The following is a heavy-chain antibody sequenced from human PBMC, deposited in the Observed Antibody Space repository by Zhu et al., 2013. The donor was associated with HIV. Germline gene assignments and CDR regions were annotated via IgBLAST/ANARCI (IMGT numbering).Heavy chain of an antibody. Sequence: QVQLVQSGTEVKKPGSSVKLSCRASGGTFSHYAIHWVRQAPGQGLEWMGWMNPSSGNTGFQHKFQDRIIMTWDTSTMTAHLEMTRLTSGDTALYFCARAASKHCGKRRCYWGTQNLWGQGTQVTVSS. J-gene: IGHJ4*03. CDR2: MNPSSGNT. CDR1: GGTFSHYA. CDR3: ARAASKHCGKRRCYWGTQNL. D-gene: IGHD2-2*01. V-gene: IGHV1-8*02.